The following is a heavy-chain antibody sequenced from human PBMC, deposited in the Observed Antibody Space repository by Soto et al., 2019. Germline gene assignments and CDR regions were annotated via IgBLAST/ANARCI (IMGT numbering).Heavy chain of an antibody. CDR1: GGSITSSSHY. CDR3: AGLLGDSGV. V-gene: IGHV4-39*01. Sequence: SETLSLTCTVSGGSITSSSHYWGWIRQPPGKGLECIGNIYYDGNTYYNPSLKSRVTISLDTSKNQFSLRLNSVTAADTAVYYCAGLLGDSGVWGQGTTVTVSS. J-gene: IGHJ6*02. CDR2: IYYDGNT. D-gene: IGHD2-21*01.